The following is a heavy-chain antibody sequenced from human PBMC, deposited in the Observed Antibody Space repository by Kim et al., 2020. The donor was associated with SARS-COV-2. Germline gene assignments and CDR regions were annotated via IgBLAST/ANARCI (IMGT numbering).Heavy chain of an antibody. CDR1: GFTFSSYS. V-gene: IGHV3-21*01. D-gene: IGHD1-26*01. CDR2: ISSSSNYI. Sequence: GGSLRLSCAASGFTFSSYSMNWVRQAPGKGLEWVSSISSSSNYIYYADSVKGRFTISRDNAKNSLYLQMNSLRAEDTAVYYCARAYSGSYYLLDYWGQGTLVTVSS. J-gene: IGHJ4*02. CDR3: ARAYSGSYYLLDY.